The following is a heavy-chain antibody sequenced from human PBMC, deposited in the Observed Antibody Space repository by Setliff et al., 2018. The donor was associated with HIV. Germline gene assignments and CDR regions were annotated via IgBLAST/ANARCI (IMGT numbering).Heavy chain of an antibody. CDR1: GYTFTSYG. CDR3: ARGYCSSTSCYGIYYFDN. Sequence: ASVKVSCKASGYTFTSYGISWVRQAPGQGLEWMGWITPFNGNTGYARKFQGRVTMTRKTSISTAYMELRSLRSDDTAVYYCARGYCSSTSCYGIYYFDNWGQGTPVTVSS. D-gene: IGHD2-2*01. CDR2: ITPFNGNT. J-gene: IGHJ4*02. V-gene: IGHV1-8*02.